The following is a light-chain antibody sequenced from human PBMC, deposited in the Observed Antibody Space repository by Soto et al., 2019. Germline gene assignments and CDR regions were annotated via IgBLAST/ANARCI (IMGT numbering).Light chain of an antibody. J-gene: IGLJ1*01. CDR3: SSYTSSTTYV. CDR1: SSDVGGYNY. V-gene: IGLV2-14*01. Sequence: QSALTQPASVSGSPGQSITISCTGTSSDVGGYNYVSWYQHHPGKAPRLMIYEVSNRPSGVSNRFSGSKSGDTASLTISGLQPEDEADYYCSSYTSSTTYVFGTATKVTVL. CDR2: EVS.